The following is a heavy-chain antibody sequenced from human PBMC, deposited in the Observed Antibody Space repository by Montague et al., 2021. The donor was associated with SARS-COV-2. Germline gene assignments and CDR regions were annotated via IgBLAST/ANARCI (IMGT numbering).Heavy chain of an antibody. CDR2: IYYSGST. CDR1: GDSIKISTSYY. CDR3: ARAYIVVVADAYRPDVFDV. V-gene: IGHV4-39*01. D-gene: IGHD2-15*01. J-gene: IGHJ3*01. Sequence: SETLSLTCTVSGDSIKISTSYYCAWIRQPPGKGLEWIGSIYYSGSTMYNPSLRSRFTISVDTSQNEFSLKLSSVTAADTAVYFCARAYIVVVADAYRPDVFDVWGQGTRVTVSS.